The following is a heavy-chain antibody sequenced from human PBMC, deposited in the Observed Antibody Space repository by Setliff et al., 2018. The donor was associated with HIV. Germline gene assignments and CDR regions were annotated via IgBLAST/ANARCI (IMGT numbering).Heavy chain of an antibody. Sequence: SSETLSLTCTVSGGSIDTYYWTWLRQSPGKGLEWIGYIYYTGATNYSPSLKSRVTILLDTSRRQFSLKLFSVTAADTAVYYCAREAPGSRNRWPYYFDYWGHGTLVTVSS. D-gene: IGHD2-15*01. CDR3: AREAPGSRNRWPYYFDY. J-gene: IGHJ4*01. CDR2: IYYTGAT. V-gene: IGHV4-59*01. CDR1: GGSIDTYY.